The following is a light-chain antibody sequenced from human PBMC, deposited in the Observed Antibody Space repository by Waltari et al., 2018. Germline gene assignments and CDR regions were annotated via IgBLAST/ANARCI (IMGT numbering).Light chain of an antibody. V-gene: IGLV2-11*01. CDR1: SSDHGCSNY. J-gene: IGLJ2*01. CDR3: CSYAGSYTLV. Sequence: QSALPQPRSVSGSPGPPVTIPCPGTSSDHGCSNYVPWYQQPPGKAPKLMIYDVSKRPSGVPDRFSGSKSGNTASLTISGLQAEDEADYYCCSYAGSYTLVFGGGTKLTVL. CDR2: DVS.